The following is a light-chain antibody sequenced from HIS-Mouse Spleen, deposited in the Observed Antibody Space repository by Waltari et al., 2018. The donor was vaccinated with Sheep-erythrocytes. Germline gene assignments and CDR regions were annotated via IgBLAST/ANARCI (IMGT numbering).Light chain of an antibody. CDR1: SSDVGSYNL. V-gene: IGLV2-23*01. Sequence: QSALTQPASVSGSPGQSITISCTGTSSDVGSYNLVSWYQQHPGQAPKLMIYEGSKRPSGVSNRFAGSKSGNTASLTIAGCQAEDEADDYCCSYAGSSTPWVFGGGTKLTVL. J-gene: IGLJ3*02. CDR3: CSYAGSSTPWV. CDR2: EGS.